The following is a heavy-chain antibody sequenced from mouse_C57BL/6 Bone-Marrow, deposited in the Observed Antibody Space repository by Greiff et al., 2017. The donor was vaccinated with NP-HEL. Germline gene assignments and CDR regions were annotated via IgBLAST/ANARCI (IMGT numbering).Heavy chain of an antibody. J-gene: IGHJ3*01. D-gene: IGHD4-1*02. CDR2: IYPGGGYT. V-gene: IGHV1-63*01. CDR3: ARSTGRAWFAY. CDR1: GYTFTNDW. Sequence: QLQQSGAELVRPGTSVKMSCKASGYTFTNDWIGWAKQRPGHGLEWIGDIYPGGGYTNYNEKFKGKATLTADKSSSTAYMQFSSLTSEDSAIYYCARSTGRAWFAYWGQGTLVTVSA.